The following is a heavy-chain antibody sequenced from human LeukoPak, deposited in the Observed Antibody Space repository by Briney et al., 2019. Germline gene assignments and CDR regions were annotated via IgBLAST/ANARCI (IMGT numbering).Heavy chain of an antibody. CDR2: ISWNSINM. V-gene: IGHV3-9*01. D-gene: IGHD6-19*01. Sequence: GRSLRLSCAASGFTFDDYVMHWVRQVPGKGLEWVSSISWNSINMGYADSVKGRYTISRDNAKNSLYLQMNSVRTEDTALYYCIKDIHSIGWYGIGNWGQGTLVTVSS. J-gene: IGHJ4*02. CDR1: GFTFDDYV. CDR3: IKDIHSIGWYGIGN.